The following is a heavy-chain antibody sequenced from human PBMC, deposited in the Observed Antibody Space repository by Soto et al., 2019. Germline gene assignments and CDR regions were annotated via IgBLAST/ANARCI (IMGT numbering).Heavy chain of an antibody. CDR3: IRAAPYHWRESDYYTHAFAL. V-gene: IGHV3-48*03. Sequence: PGGSLRLSCAASGFTFSDYKMNWVRQAPGKGLEWISYIGSGGITIAYVDSVEGRLTISRDNAKNSLFLQMNRLRVEDTAVYYCIRAAPYHWRESDYYTHAFALWGQGT. CDR1: GFTFSDYK. J-gene: IGHJ3*01. CDR2: IGSGGITI. D-gene: IGHD3-3*01.